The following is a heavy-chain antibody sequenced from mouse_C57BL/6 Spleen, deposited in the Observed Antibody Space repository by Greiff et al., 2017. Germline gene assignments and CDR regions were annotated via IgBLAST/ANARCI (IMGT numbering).Heavy chain of an antibody. Sequence: VQLVESGAELVRPGASVKLSCKASGYTFTDYYINWVKQRPGQGLEWIARIYPGSGNTYYNEKFKGKATLTAEKSSSTAYMQLSSLTSEDSAVYFCARSRRLPDYWGQVTTLTVAS. CDR3: ARSRRLPDY. D-gene: IGHD2-4*01. V-gene: IGHV1-76*01. CDR1: GYTFTDYY. CDR2: IYPGSGNT. J-gene: IGHJ2*01.